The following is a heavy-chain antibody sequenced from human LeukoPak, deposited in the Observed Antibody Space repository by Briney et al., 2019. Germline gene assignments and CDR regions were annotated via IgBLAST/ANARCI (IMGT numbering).Heavy chain of an antibody. CDR3: ARRHYDSTDFDP. CDR2: INPNSGGT. V-gene: IGHV1-2*06. J-gene: IGHJ5*02. Sequence: ASVKVSCKASGYTFTGYYMHWVRQAPGQGLEWMGRINPNSGGTNYAQKFQGRVTMTRDTSISTAYMELSRLKASDTAIYYCARRHYDSTDFDPWGQGTLVTVSS. D-gene: IGHD3-22*01. CDR1: GYTFTGYY.